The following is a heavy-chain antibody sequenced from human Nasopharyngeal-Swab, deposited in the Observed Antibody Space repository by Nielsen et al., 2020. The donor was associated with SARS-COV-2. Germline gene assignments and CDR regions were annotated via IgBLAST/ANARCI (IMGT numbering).Heavy chain of an antibody. CDR2: INFDGSAR. CDR1: GSASSGNW. CDR3: IKYLDGWD. J-gene: IGHJ4*02. V-gene: IGHV3-74*01. D-gene: IGHD5-24*01. Sequence: GGSLRLSCAAPGSASSGNWMHWVRQVPGKQPVWLSSINFDGSARGYAEFVKGRFTISRDNAKNILYLEMSSLRAEDSGIYFCIKYLDGWDWGQVTPVTVSS.